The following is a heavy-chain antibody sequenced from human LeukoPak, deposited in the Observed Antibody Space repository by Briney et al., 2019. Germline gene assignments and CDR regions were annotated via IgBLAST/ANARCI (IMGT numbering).Heavy chain of an antibody. CDR1: GFTVSSNY. J-gene: IGHJ4*02. CDR3: ARVSYYGPGSYYDY. CDR2: IYSGGST. D-gene: IGHD3-10*01. Sequence: GGSLRLSCAASGFTVSSNYMSWVRQAPGKGLEWVSVIYSGGSTYYADSVKGRFTISSDNSKNTLYLQMNSLRAEDTAVYYCARVSYYGPGSYYDYWGQGTLVTVSS. V-gene: IGHV3-66*01.